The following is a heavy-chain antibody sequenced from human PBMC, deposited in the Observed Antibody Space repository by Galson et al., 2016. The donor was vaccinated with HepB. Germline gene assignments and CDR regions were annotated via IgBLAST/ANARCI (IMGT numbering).Heavy chain of an antibody. CDR3: GRGWGDY. CDR2: VTAYNGNT. D-gene: IGHD1-26*01. Sequence: SVKVSCKAFGYTFTDYGISWVRQAPGQGLEWMGWVTAYNGNTDYAQKFQGRLTVTRDTSTNTGHMELRYLSSDDAAVYYCGRGWGDYWGQGTLVTASS. J-gene: IGHJ4*02. V-gene: IGHV1-18*01. CDR1: GYTFTDYG.